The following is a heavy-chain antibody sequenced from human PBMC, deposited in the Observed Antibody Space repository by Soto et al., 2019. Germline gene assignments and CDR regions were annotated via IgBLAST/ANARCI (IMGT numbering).Heavy chain of an antibody. CDR1: GGSFSGYY. J-gene: IGHJ4*02. CDR3: ARLEGLATISYYFDY. Sequence: SETLSLTCAVYGGSFSGYYWSWIRQPPGKGLEWIGEINHSGSTNYNPSLKSRVTISVDTSKNQFSLRLNSVTAADSAVYFCARLEGLATISYYFDYWGQGTLVTVSS. CDR2: INHSGST. V-gene: IGHV4-34*01. D-gene: IGHD3-9*01.